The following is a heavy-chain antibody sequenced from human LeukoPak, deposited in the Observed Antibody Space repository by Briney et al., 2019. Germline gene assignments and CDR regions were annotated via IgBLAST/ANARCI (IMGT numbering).Heavy chain of an antibody. D-gene: IGHD2-15*01. J-gene: IGHJ4*02. V-gene: IGHV3-30*18. CDR3: AKGFDVAGD. CDR1: GFTFSSYG. CDR2: ISYDGSNK. Sequence: PGRSLRLSCAASGFTFSSYGMHWVRQAPGKGLEWVAVISYDGSNKYCADSVKGRFTISRDNSKNTLYLQMNSLRAEDTAVYYCAKGFDVAGDWGQGTLVTVSS.